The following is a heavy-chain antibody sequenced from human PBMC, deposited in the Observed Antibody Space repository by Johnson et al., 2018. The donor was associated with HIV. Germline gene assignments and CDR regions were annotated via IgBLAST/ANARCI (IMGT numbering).Heavy chain of an antibody. D-gene: IGHD1-26*01. V-gene: IGHV3-66*01. CDR1: VFTVSTNY. CDR2: IYSGDTT. CDR3: ARRGVGATTDAFDL. J-gene: IGHJ3*01. Sequence: EVQLVESGGGLVQPGGSLRLSCAASVFTVSTNYMSWIRQAPGKGLEWVSVIYSGDTTYYAGSVKGRFTISRDNSKNTLYLQMNSLSAEDTAVYYCARRGVGATTDAFDLWGQGTNVIVSS.